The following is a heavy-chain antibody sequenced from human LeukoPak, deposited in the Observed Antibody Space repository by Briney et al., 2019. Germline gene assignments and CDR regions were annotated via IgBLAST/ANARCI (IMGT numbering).Heavy chain of an antibody. J-gene: IGHJ5*02. CDR1: GFTFSSYE. D-gene: IGHD6-19*01. CDR2: ISSSGSTI. Sequence: GGSLRLSXAASGFTFSSYEMNWIRQAPGKGLEWVSYISSSGSTIYYADSVKGRFTISRDNAKNSLYLQMNSLRAEDTAVYYCAREAVAGTAPWGQGTLVTVSS. V-gene: IGHV3-48*03. CDR3: AREAVAGTAP.